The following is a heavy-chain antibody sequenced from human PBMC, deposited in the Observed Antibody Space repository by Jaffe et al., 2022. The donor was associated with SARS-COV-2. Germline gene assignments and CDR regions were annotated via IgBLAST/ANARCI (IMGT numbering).Heavy chain of an antibody. V-gene: IGHV4-59*03. CDR2: VSDSGSA. CDR3: AGSLTNYYDY. J-gene: IGHJ4*02. Sequence: QVQLQESGPGLVKPSETLSLTCTVSGGSINSVYWNWIRQPPGKGLEWIGYVSDSGSAKYNPSLKSRVTISLDTSNKQFSLKMTSVTAADTAVYFCAGSLTNYYDYWGRGTLVTVSS. D-gene: IGHD1-1*01. CDR1: GGSINSVY.